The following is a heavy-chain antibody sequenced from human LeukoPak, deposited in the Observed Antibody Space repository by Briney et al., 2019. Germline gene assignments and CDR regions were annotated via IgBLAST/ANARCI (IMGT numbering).Heavy chain of an antibody. V-gene: IGHV1-3*01. Sequence: ASVKVSCKASGYTFTSHAMHWVRQAPGQRLEWMGWINAGNGNTKYSQKFQGRVTITRDTSASTAYMELSSLRSEDTAVYYCARESSGWYFGDAFDIWGQGTMVTVSS. CDR2: INAGNGNT. CDR3: ARESSGWYFGDAFDI. CDR1: GYTFTSHA. J-gene: IGHJ3*02. D-gene: IGHD6-19*01.